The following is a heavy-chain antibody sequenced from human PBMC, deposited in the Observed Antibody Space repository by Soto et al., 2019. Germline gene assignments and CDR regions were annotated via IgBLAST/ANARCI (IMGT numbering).Heavy chain of an antibody. D-gene: IGHD2-15*01. CDR2: ISYDGSNK. CDR3: AKGYCSGGSCYSSLYHYFDY. V-gene: IGHV3-30*18. CDR1: GFTFSSYG. J-gene: IGHJ4*02. Sequence: GGSLRLSCAASGFTFSSYGMHWVRQAPGKGLEWVAVISYDGSNKYYADSVKGRFTISRDNSKNTLYLQMNSLRAEDTAVYYCAKGYCSGGSCYSSLYHYFDYWGQGTLVTVSS.